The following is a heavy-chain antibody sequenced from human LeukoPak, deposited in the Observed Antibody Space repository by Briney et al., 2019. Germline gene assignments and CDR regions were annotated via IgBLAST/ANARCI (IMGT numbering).Heavy chain of an antibody. J-gene: IGHJ4*02. CDR1: GYTFTNYY. CDR3: ARDGVATMDY. Sequence: GASVKVSCKASGYTFTNYYIHWVRQAPGQGLEWVGMINPSGGRTSYAQRFQGRVTVTTDTSTSTVYMQLSSLASEDTAVYYCARDGVATMDYWGQGTLVTVSS. V-gene: IGHV1-46*01. D-gene: IGHD5-12*01. CDR2: INPSGGRT.